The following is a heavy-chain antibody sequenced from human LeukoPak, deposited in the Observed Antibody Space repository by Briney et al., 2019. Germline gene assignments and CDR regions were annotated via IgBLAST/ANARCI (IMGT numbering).Heavy chain of an antibody. J-gene: IGHJ3*02. V-gene: IGHV4-34*01. CDR2: INHSGST. CDR1: GGSFSGYY. CDR3: ASYIRSLDAFDI. D-gene: IGHD3-3*02. Sequence: SETLSLTCAVYGGSFSGYYWSWIRQPPGKGLEWIGEINHSGSTNYNPSLKSRVTISVDTSKNQFSLKLSSVTAADTAVYYCASYIRSLDAFDIWGQGTMVTVSS.